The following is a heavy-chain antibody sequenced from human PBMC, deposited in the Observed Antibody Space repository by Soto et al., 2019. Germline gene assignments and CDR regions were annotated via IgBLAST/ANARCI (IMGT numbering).Heavy chain of an antibody. CDR1: GFTFSSYA. Sequence: HPVGSLRLSCAASGFTFSSYAMHWVRQAPGKGLEWVAVISYDGSNKYYADSVKGRFTISRDNSKNTLYLQMNSLRAEDTAVYYCARQRVDYPPGGGYYYYGMDVWGQGTTVTVSS. CDR2: ISYDGSNK. J-gene: IGHJ6*02. D-gene: IGHD4-17*01. V-gene: IGHV3-30-3*01. CDR3: ARQRVDYPPGGGYYYYGMDV.